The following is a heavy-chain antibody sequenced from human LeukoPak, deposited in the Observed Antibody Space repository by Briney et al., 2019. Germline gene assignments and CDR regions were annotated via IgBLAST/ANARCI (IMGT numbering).Heavy chain of an antibody. V-gene: IGHV3-33*06. D-gene: IGHD2-2*01. CDR3: AKDGCSSTSCYNKYYYYYYMDV. CDR1: GFTFSSYG. Sequence: QPGRSLRLSCAASGFTFSSYGMHWVRQAPGKGLEWVAVIWYDGSNKYYVDSVKGRFTISRDNSKNTLYLQMNSLRAEDTAVYYCAKDGCSSTSCYNKYYYYYYMDVWGKGTTVTVSS. CDR2: IWYDGSNK. J-gene: IGHJ6*03.